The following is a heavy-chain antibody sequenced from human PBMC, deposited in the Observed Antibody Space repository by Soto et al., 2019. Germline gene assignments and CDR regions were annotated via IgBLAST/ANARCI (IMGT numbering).Heavy chain of an antibody. V-gene: IGHV1-2*02. J-gene: IGHJ6*02. CDR1: GYTFTAYY. CDR3: ARDQGWLRSYYYYYGVDV. CDR2: INPNSAGT. Sequence: ASVKVSCKASGYTFTAYYLYWVLQAPGQGLEWMGWINPNSAGTNYAQKFQGRVTITRDTSISTAYMELRSLTSDDTAVYYCARDQGWLRSYYYYYGVDVWGQGTTVTVS. D-gene: IGHD5-12*01.